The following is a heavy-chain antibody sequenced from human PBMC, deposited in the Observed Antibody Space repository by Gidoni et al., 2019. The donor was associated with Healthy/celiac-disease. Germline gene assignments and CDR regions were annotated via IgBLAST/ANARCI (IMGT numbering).Heavy chain of an antibody. Sequence: QVQLQQWGAGRLKPSETLSPTCAVYGGSFSGYYWSWIRQPPGKGLEWIGEINHSGSTNYNPSLKSRVTISVDTSKNQFSLKLSSVTAADTAVYYCAATYGSGRNYWGQGTLVTVSS. CDR2: INHSGST. D-gene: IGHD3-10*01. CDR1: GGSFSGYY. CDR3: AATYGSGRNY. V-gene: IGHV4-34*01. J-gene: IGHJ4*02.